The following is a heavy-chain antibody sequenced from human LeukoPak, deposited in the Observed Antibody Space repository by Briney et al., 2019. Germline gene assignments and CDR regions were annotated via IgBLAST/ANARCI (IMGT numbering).Heavy chain of an antibody. CDR1: GGSISSGDYY. CDR3: ARFLKRRRYCSSTSCLPYFDY. V-gene: IGHV4-30-4*08. D-gene: IGHD2-2*01. Sequence: TLSLTFTVSGGSISSGDYYWSWIRQPPGKGLEWIGYIYYSGSTYYNPSLKSRVTISVDTSKNQFSLKLSSVTAADTAVYYCARFLKRRRYCSSTSCLPYFDYWGQRTLVTVSS. J-gene: IGHJ4*02. CDR2: IYYSGST.